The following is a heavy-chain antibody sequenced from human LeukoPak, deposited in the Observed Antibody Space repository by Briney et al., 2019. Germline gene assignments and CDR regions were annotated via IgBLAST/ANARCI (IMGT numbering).Heavy chain of an antibody. Sequence: SETLSLTCTVSGGSISSYYWSWIRQPPGKGLEWIGYIYYSGSTNYNPSLESRVTISVDTSKNQFSLKLSSVTAADTAVYYCARERSTIFGVVESMDVWGKGTTVTVSS. CDR3: ARERSTIFGVVESMDV. D-gene: IGHD3-3*01. J-gene: IGHJ6*04. CDR1: GGSISSYY. V-gene: IGHV4-59*01. CDR2: IYYSGST.